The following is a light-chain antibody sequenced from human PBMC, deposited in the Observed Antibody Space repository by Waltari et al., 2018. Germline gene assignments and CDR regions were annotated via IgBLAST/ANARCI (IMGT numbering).Light chain of an antibody. J-gene: IGKJ4*01. V-gene: IGKV1-NL1*01. Sequence: DIQMTQSPSSLSASLGDRVTVTCRASQGISNSLAWYQQKPGEAPKLLLHTASRLASGVPSRFSGGGSATDYTLTINGLQPEDFATYYCQQYHRSPLTFGGGTKVEIK. CDR1: QGISNS. CDR3: QQYHRSPLT. CDR2: TAS.